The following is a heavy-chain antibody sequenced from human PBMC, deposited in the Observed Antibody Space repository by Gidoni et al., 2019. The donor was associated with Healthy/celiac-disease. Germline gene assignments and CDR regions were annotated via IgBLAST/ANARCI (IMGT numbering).Heavy chain of an antibody. D-gene: IGHD3-3*01. CDR2: IRWNSGSI. CDR1: GFTFDDYA. CDR3: AKVHAPLTERYDEDAFDI. V-gene: IGHV3-9*01. J-gene: IGHJ3*02. Sequence: EVQLLESGGGLVQPGRSLILSCAASGFTFDDYAMHWVRQASGKGLEWVSGIRWNSGSIGYADSVKGRFTISRDNAKNSLYLQMNSLRAEDTALYYCAKVHAPLTERYDEDAFDIWGQGTRVTVSS.